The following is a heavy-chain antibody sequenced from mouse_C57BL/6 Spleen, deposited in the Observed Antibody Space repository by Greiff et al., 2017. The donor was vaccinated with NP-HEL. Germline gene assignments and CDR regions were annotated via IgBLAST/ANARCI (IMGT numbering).Heavy chain of an antibody. CDR2: INPYNGGT. V-gene: IGHV1-19*01. J-gene: IGHJ2*01. CDR1: GYTFTDYY. Sequence: EVQLQESGPVLVKPGASVKMSCKASGYTFTDYYMNWVKQSHGKSLEWIGVINPYNGGTSYNQKFKGKATLTVDKSSSTAYMELNSLTSEDAAVYYCARGYGSSHYFDYWGQGTTLTVSS. CDR3: ARGYGSSHYFDY. D-gene: IGHD1-1*01.